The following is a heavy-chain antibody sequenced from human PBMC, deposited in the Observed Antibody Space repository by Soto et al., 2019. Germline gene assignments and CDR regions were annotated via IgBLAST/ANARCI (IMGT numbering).Heavy chain of an antibody. CDR1: GFTFSSYG. J-gene: IGHJ6*02. Sequence: PGGSLRLSCAASGFTFSSYGMHWVGQAPGKGLEWVAVIWYDGSNKYYADSVKGRFTISRDNSKNTLYLQMNSLRAEDTAVYYCARDCPYGDGEGRYYYGMDVWSQGTTVTVSS. CDR2: IWYDGSNK. CDR3: ARDCPYGDGEGRYYYGMDV. V-gene: IGHV3-33*01. D-gene: IGHD4-17*01.